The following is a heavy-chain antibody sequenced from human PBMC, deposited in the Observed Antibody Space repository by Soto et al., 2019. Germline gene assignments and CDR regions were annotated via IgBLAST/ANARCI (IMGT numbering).Heavy chain of an antibody. D-gene: IGHD3-10*01. CDR3: ARSKYYYGSGSNYGMDV. Sequence: QVQLQESGPGLVKPSETLSLTCTVAGGSVSSGSYYLSWIRQPPGKGLEWIGYIYYSGSTNYNPSLKSRVTLSADTSKNQFSLKLSSVTAADTAVYYCARSKYYYGSGSNYGMDVWGQGTTVTVSS. V-gene: IGHV4-61*01. CDR2: IYYSGST. CDR1: GGSVSSGSYY. J-gene: IGHJ6*02.